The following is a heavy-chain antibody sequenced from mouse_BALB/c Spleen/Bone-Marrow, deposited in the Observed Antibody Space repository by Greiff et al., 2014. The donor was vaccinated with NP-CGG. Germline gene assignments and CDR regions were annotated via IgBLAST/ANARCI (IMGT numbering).Heavy chain of an antibody. CDR2: IRNKANGYTT. V-gene: IGHV7-3*02. Sequence: EVKLVESGGGLVQPGGSLRPSCATSGFTFTDYYMSWVRQPPGKALEWLGFIRNKANGYTTEYSASVKGRFTISRDISQSILYLQMNTLRAEDSATYYCARDRAARATGYYFDYWGQGTTLTVSS. CDR1: GFTFTDYY. J-gene: IGHJ2*01. D-gene: IGHD3-1*01. CDR3: ARDRAARATGYYFDY.